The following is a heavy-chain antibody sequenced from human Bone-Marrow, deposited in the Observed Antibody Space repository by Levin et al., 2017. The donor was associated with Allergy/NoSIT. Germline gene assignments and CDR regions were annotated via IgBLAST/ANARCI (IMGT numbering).Heavy chain of an antibody. D-gene: IGHD5-18*01. J-gene: IGHJ3*02. CDR3: ATTWIPI. Sequence: GGSLRLSCAASGFTLSIYNMNWVRQAPGRGLEWVSYISSSSGTIYYADSVKGRFTISRDNAKNSLYLQMNSLRDEDTAVYYCATTWIPIWGQGTLVTVSS. CDR2: ISSSSGTI. V-gene: IGHV3-48*02. CDR1: GFTLSIYN.